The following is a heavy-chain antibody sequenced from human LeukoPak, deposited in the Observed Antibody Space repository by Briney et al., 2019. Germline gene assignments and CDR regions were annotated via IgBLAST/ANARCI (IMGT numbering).Heavy chain of an antibody. Sequence: LSLTCTVSGGSLSSYYWSWIRQPAGKGLEWVSGISWNSGSIGYADSVKGRFTISRDNAKNSLYLQMNSLRAEDTALYYCAKDMGVGATTFDYWGQGTLVTVSS. CDR3: AKDMGVGATTFDY. D-gene: IGHD1-26*01. CDR1: GGSLSSYY. J-gene: IGHJ4*02. CDR2: ISWNSGSI. V-gene: IGHV3-9*01.